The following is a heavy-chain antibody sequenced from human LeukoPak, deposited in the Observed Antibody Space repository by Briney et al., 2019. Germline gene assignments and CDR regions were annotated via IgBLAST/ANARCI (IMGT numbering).Heavy chain of an antibody. CDR3: ANDYGAHSHWYFDL. V-gene: IGHV1-24*01. D-gene: IGHD4-23*01. CDR1: GHTLTRLS. J-gene: IGHJ2*01. CDR2: FDPEDGET. Sequence: VASVKVSCKVSGHTLTRLSMHWVRQAPGKGLEWMGGFDPEDGETIYAQNFQGRVAMTEDTSTDTAYMELSSLRSEDTAVYYCANDYGAHSHWYFDLWGRGTLVTVSS.